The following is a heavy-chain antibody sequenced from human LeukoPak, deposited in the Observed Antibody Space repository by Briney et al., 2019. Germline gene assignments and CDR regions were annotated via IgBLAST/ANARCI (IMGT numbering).Heavy chain of an antibody. Sequence: SETLSLTCTVSGGSISSYYWSWIRQPPGKGLEWIGYIYYSGSTNYNPSLKSRVTISVDTSKNQFSLKLSSVTAADTAVYYCAREGFGDGYNMAWYFDLWGRGTLVTVSS. CDR1: GGSISSYY. CDR3: AREGFGDGYNMAWYFDL. D-gene: IGHD5-24*01. CDR2: IYYSGST. V-gene: IGHV4-59*01. J-gene: IGHJ2*01.